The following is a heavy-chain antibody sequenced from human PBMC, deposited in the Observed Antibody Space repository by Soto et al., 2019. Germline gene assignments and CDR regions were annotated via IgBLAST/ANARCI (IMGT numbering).Heavy chain of an antibody. CDR1: GGNFTNYG. V-gene: IGHV1-69*13. J-gene: IGHJ5*02. CDR2: IIPLFGTT. Sequence: SVKVSCKAFGGNFTNYGISWVRQAPGQGLEWMGGIIPLFGTTNYAQKFRGRVTVTADESTSTVYMELNSLRSEDTAIYYCARAHGTSWYNWSDPWGQGTLVTVSS. D-gene: IGHD1-26*01. CDR3: ARAHGTSWYNWSDP.